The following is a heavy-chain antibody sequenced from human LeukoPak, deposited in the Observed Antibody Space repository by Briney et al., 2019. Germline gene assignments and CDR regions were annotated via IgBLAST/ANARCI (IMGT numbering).Heavy chain of an antibody. Sequence: ASVKVSCKAFGYTFSSHDINWVRQATGQRPEWMGWINPNSGGTNYAQKFQGRVTMTRDTSISTAYMELSRLRSDDTAVYYCARRYRLDYYYYYGMDVWGQGTTVTVSS. CDR2: INPNSGGT. CDR3: ARRYRLDYYYYYGMDV. D-gene: IGHD5-18*01. V-gene: IGHV1-2*02. CDR1: GYTFSSHD. J-gene: IGHJ6*02.